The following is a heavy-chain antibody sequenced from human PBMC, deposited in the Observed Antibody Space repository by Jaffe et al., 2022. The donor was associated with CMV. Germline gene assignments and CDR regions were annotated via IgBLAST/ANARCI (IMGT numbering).Heavy chain of an antibody. CDR1: DYSFTAYG. Sequence: QVQLVQSGAEVKKPGVSVKVSCKTSDYSFTAYGINWVRQAPGQGLEWMGWVNPYNGNTGYAQKFQGRVTMATDTSTSTAYMELRSLTSDDTAVYFCARGAPLDYWGQGTLVTVSS. CDR3: ARGAPLDY. CDR2: VNPYNGNT. V-gene: IGHV1-18*04. J-gene: IGHJ4*02.